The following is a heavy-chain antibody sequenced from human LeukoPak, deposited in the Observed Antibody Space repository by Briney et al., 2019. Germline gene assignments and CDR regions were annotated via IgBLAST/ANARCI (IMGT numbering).Heavy chain of an antibody. CDR3: ARGYYGSGSHCCHMDV. J-gene: IGHJ6*03. V-gene: IGHV4-38-2*02. CDR1: GYSISSGYY. CDR2: IYHSGST. Sequence: SETLSLTCTVSGYSISSGYYWGWIRQPPGKGLEWVGSIYHSGSTYYNPSLKSRVTISVDTSKNQFSLKLGSVTAADTAVYYCARGYYGSGSHCCHMDVWGKGTTITVS. D-gene: IGHD3-10*01.